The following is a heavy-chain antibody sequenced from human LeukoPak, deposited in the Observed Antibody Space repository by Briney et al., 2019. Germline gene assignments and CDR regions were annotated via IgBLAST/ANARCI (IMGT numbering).Heavy chain of an antibody. CDR3: TSDIVVVPAATHYYYYGMDV. D-gene: IGHD2-2*01. J-gene: IGHJ6*02. CDR1: GFSFSSYY. V-gene: IGHV3-30*03. Sequence: GGSLRLSCAASGFSFSSYYMSWVRQAPGKGLEWVAVISYDGSNKYYADSVKGRFTISGDNSKNTLYLQMNSLRAEDTAVYYCTSDIVVVPAATHYYYYGMDVWGQGTTVTVS. CDR2: ISYDGSNK.